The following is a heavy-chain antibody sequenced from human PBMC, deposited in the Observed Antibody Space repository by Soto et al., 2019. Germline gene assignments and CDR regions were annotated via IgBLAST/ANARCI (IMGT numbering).Heavy chain of an antibody. CDR1: GFSFDDYA. CDR3: ARSTGGTANGMGV. V-gene: IGHV3-9*01. CDR2: ISWNSGTI. D-gene: IGHD2-8*02. Sequence: DVQVVESGGGLVQPGRSLRLSCAASGFSFDDYAMHWVRQAPGKGLEWVSGISWNSGTIGYEGSVKGRFCISRDNAKNSLYLQMNSLRVKDTALYYCARSTGGTANGMGVWGQGTTVSVSS. J-gene: IGHJ6*02.